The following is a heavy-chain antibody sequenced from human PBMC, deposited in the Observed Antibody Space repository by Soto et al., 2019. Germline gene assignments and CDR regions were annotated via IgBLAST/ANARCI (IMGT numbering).Heavy chain of an antibody. Sequence: QVQLQESGPGLVRPSETLSLTCTVSGGSTSSHYWTWIRQPPGRGLEWIGYVYYTGSTNYNPSLKSRVTISVDTSKNQFSLRLSSVTAADTAEYYCARARSVNYYFYGMDVWGQGTTVTVSS. D-gene: IGHD3-3*01. CDR1: GGSTSSHY. CDR2: VYYTGST. V-gene: IGHV4-59*11. CDR3: ARARSVNYYFYGMDV. J-gene: IGHJ6*02.